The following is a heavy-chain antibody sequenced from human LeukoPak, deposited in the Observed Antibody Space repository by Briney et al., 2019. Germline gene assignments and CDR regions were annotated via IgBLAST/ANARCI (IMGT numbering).Heavy chain of an antibody. CDR3: ARGRWIPWYFDY. Sequence: SVKVSCKASGGAFSSYAISWVRQAPGQGLEWMGGIIPIFGTANYAQRFQGRVTITTDESTSTAYMELSSLRSEDTAVYYCARGRWIPWYFDYWGQGTLVTVSS. V-gene: IGHV1-69*05. CDR1: GGAFSSYA. J-gene: IGHJ4*02. CDR2: IIPIFGTA. D-gene: IGHD5-24*01.